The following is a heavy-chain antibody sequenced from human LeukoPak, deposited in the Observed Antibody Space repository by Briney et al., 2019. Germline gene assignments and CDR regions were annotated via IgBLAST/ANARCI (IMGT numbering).Heavy chain of an antibody. J-gene: IGHJ6*03. CDR2: INPNSGGT. V-gene: IGHV1-2*02. D-gene: IGHD2-15*01. Sequence: ASVKVSCKASGYTFTGYYMHWVRQAPGQGLEWMGWINPNSGGTSYAQKFQGRVTMTRDTSISTAYMELSRLRSDDTAVYYCARDGGRGSMDVWGKGTTVTVSS. CDR3: ARDGGRGSMDV. CDR1: GYTFTGYY.